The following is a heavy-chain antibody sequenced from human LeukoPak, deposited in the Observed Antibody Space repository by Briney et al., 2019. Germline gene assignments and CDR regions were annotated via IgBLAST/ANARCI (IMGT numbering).Heavy chain of an antibody. J-gene: IGHJ5*02. CDR2: ISSSSSYI. Sequence: GGSLRLSCAPSGFPFSSYGKNWVRQAPGKGLEWVSSISSSSSYIYYADSVKGRFTISRDNAKNSLYLQMNSLRAEDTAVYYCARETGDWFDPWGQGTLVTVSS. CDR1: GFPFSSYG. D-gene: IGHD1-14*01. V-gene: IGHV3-21*01. CDR3: ARETGDWFDP.